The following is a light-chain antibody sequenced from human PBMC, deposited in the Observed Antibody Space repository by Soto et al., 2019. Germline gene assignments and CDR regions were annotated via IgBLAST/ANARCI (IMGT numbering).Light chain of an antibody. Sequence: QSALTQPASVSGSPGQSITISCTGPSSDVGSSNYVSWFQQHPGKAPKLMIYEVSNRPSGVSNRFSGSQSGNTASLTISGLHAEDEAEYYCSSYTTSSTWVFGGGTKLTVL. V-gene: IGLV2-14*01. CDR3: SSYTTSSTWV. CDR2: EVS. CDR1: SSDVGSSNY. J-gene: IGLJ3*02.